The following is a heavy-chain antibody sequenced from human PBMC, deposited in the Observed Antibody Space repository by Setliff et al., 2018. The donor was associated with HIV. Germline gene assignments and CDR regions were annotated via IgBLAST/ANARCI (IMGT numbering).Heavy chain of an antibody. Sequence: SETLSLTCTVSGVPISSGLYYWNWIRQPAGKGLEWIGRISSSGSTTYNPSLKSRVSVSIGPSKNQFSLNLGSATAADTAVYYCATLDHSGGNFLAYWGQGSLVTVSS. V-gene: IGHV4-61*02. CDR3: ATLDHSGGNFLAY. CDR2: ISSSGST. D-gene: IGHD2-21*02. CDR1: GVPISSGLYY. J-gene: IGHJ4*02.